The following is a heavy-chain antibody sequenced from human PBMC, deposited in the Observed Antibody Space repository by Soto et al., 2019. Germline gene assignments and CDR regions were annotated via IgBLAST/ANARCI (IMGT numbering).Heavy chain of an antibody. CDR3: ARDIVATIVSEVYSYYYYCMDV. CDR2: ISYDGSNK. V-gene: IGHV3-30-3*01. J-gene: IGHJ6*02. Sequence: GGSLRLSCAASGFTFSSYAMHWVRQAPGKGLEWVAVISYDGSNKYYADSVKGRFTISRDNSKNTLYLQMNSLRAEDTAVYYCARDIVATIVSEVYSYYYYCMDVWGQGTTVTVSS. CDR1: GFTFSSYA. D-gene: IGHD5-12*01.